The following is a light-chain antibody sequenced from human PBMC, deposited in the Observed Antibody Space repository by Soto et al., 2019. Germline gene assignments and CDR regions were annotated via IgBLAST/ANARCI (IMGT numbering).Light chain of an antibody. Sequence: EIVLTQSPATLSLSPGERVILSCRASPSVSSYLNRYQQKPGQAPRLLIYDASNRDNGIPARFSGSGSGTDFTLTISSLEPEDFAVYYCQHRINWPLTFGGGTKLEIK. CDR3: QHRINWPLT. CDR2: DAS. CDR1: PSVSSY. J-gene: IGKJ4*01. V-gene: IGKV3-11*01.